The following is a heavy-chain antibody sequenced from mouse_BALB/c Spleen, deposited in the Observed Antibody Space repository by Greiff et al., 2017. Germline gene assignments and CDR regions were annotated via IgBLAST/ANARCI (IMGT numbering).Heavy chain of an antibody. CDR1: GFTFSSFG. V-gene: IGHV5-17*02. Sequence: EVHLVESGGGLVQPGGSRKLSCAASGFTFSSFGMHWVRQAPEKGLEWVAYISSGSSTIYYADTVKGRFTISRDNPKNTLFLQMTSLRSEDTAMYYCARRSGYDGGPFAYWGQGTLVTVSA. D-gene: IGHD2-14*01. CDR2: ISSGSSTI. CDR3: ARRSGYDGGPFAY. J-gene: IGHJ3*01.